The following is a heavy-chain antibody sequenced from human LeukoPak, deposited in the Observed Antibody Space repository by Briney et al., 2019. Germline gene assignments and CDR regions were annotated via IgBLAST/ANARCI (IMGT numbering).Heavy chain of an antibody. Sequence: GGSLRLSCAASGFTFSSYSMNWVRQAPGKGLEWVSSISSSSSYTYYADSVKGRFTISRDNAKNSLYLQMNSLRAEDTAVYYCARGSYSSSPWYFDLWGRGTLVTVSS. J-gene: IGHJ2*01. V-gene: IGHV3-21*01. CDR2: ISSSSSYT. D-gene: IGHD6-13*01. CDR3: ARGSYSSSPWYFDL. CDR1: GFTFSSYS.